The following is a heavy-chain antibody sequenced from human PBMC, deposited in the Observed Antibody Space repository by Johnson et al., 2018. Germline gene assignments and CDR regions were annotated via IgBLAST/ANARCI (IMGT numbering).Heavy chain of an antibody. D-gene: IGHD4/OR15-4a*01. V-gene: IGHV3-30-3*01. CDR3: ARDPNDYLANYYYYMDV. CDR1: GFTFSSYA. J-gene: IGHJ6*03. Sequence: QVQLVQSGGGVVQXGRSXRLXCAASGFTFSSYAMHWVRQAPGKGLEGVAVISYDGSNKYYADPVKGRFTISRDNSKNTLYLQMNSLRAEDTAGYYCARDPNDYLANYYYYMDVWGKGTTVTVSS. CDR2: ISYDGSNK.